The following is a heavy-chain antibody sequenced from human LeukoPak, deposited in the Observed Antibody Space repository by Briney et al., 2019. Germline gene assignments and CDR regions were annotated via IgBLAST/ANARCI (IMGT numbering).Heavy chain of an antibody. CDR2: ITGDCNYI. CDR1: GFTFNDYT. V-gene: IGHV3-21*01. J-gene: IGHJ4*02. CDR3: ARERNFYYFDY. D-gene: IGHD3-3*01. Sequence: GGSLRLSCAASGFTFNDYTMTWVRQAPGKGLEWVSSITGDCNYIFYADSVKGRFSISRDNAQNSLFLELNSLRGEDTAAYYCARERNFYYFDYWGQGALVTVSS.